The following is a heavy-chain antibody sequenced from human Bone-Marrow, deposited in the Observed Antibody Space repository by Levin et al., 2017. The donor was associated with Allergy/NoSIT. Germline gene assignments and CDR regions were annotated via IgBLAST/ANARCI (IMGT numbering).Heavy chain of an antibody. D-gene: IGHD3-9*01. Sequence: GGSLRLSCKASGGGFNSRVVSWVRQAPGQGLEWMGGIIPMFGRTNYAQKFQGRVTLTADKSKATAYMELSSLRSEDTAVYYCVRARLGVPPSYETLTAYLDENYYYGLDFWGPGTTVTVSS. V-gene: IGHV1-69*06. CDR3: VRARLGVPPSYETLTAYLDENYYYGLDF. CDR1: GGGFNSRV. CDR2: IIPMFGRT. J-gene: IGHJ6*02.